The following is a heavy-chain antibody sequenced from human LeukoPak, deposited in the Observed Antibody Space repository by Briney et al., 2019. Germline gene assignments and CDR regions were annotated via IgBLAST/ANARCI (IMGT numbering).Heavy chain of an antibody. V-gene: IGHV3-74*01. J-gene: IGHJ4*02. D-gene: IGHD2-21*02. CDR2: VKSDGSRT. Sequence: PGGSLRLSCAASGFTFRSYAMHWVRQAPGKGLVWVSRVKSDGSRTTYAGSVKGRFTISRDNARNTLYLQMKGLRAEDTAVYYCARDGFLGPVTAYLDYWGQGTPVTVSS. CDR3: ARDGFLGPVTAYLDY. CDR1: GFTFRSYA.